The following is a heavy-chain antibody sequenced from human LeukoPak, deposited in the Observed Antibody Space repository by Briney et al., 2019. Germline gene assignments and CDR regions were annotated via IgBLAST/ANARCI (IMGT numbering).Heavy chain of an antibody. J-gene: IGHJ4*02. CDR2: ISGSGGTT. CDR3: ARELPRASSSSGGD. Sequence: GGSLRLSCAVSGFTFSSYAMSWVRQAPGKGLEWVSVISGSGGTTYYSDSVKGRFTISRDNAKNSLYLQMNSLRAEDTAVYYCARELPRASSSSGGDWGQGTLVTVSS. V-gene: IGHV3-23*01. CDR1: GFTFSSYA. D-gene: IGHD6-6*01.